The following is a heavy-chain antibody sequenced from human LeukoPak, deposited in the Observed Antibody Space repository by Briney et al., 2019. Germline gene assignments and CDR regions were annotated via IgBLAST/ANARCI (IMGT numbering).Heavy chain of an antibody. CDR2: ISGNGGRT. CDR1: GFTFNNYA. CDR3: AKEQTSSGYFDY. Sequence: EGSLRLSCAASGFTFNNYAMSWVRQAPGKGLEGVAAISGNGGRTYYRDSVKGRFTISRDNPKNTLYLLMNSLSAEDTALYYCAKEQTSSGYFDYWGQGTLVTVSS. J-gene: IGHJ4*02. D-gene: IGHD3-10*01. V-gene: IGHV3-23*01.